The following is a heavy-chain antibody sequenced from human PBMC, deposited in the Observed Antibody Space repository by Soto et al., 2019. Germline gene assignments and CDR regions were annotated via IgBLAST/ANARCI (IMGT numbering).Heavy chain of an antibody. CDR3: AKDSAYGSGPYYYYGMDV. CDR1: GFTFSSYG. V-gene: IGHV3-30*18. CDR2: ISYDGSNK. D-gene: IGHD3-10*01. J-gene: IGHJ6*02. Sequence: QVQLVESGGGVVQPGRSLRLSCAASGFTFSSYGMHWVRQAPGKGLEWVAVISYDGSNKYYADSVKGRFTISRDNSKNTLYLKMNRLRAEDTAVYYCAKDSAYGSGPYYYYGMDVWGQGTTVTVSS.